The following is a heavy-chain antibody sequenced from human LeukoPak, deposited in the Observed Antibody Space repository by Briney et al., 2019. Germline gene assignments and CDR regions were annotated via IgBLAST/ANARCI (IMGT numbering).Heavy chain of an antibody. J-gene: IGHJ5*02. D-gene: IGHD5-18*01. CDR2: ISSSSSYI. Sequence: GGSLRLSCAASGFTFSNYQMNWVRQAPGKGLEWVSCISSSSSYIYYADSVKGRFTISRDNAKNSLFLQVNSLRAEDTAVYYCAREGYSYGYDHWGQGTLVTVSS. CDR3: AREGYSYGYDH. CDR1: GFTFSNYQ. V-gene: IGHV3-21*01.